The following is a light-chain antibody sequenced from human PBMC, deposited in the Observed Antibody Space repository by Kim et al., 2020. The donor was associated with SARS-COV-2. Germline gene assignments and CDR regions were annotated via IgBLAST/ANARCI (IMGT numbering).Light chain of an antibody. J-gene: IGKJ1*01. CDR2: KAS. Sequence: DIQMTQSPSTLSASVGDRVTITCRASQSISSWLAWYQQKPGKAPKLLIYKASSLESGFPSRFSGSGSGTEFTLTISSLQPDDFATDYCQQYNSYSRTCGQGTKVDIK. CDR1: QSISSW. V-gene: IGKV1-5*03. CDR3: QQYNSYSRT.